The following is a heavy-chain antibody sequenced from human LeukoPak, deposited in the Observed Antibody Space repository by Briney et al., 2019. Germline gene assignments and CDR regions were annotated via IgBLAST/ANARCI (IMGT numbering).Heavy chain of an antibody. CDR3: ASGRHGGRAIDP. CDR1: GFTFTRFW. Sequence: GGSLRLSCVASGFTFTRFWMTWVRQAPGKGLEWVANIKQDGSEKQYMESMKGRFTISRDNAKNSLYLQMNSLRAEDTAVYYCASGRHGGRAIDPWGQGTLVTVSS. J-gene: IGHJ5*02. D-gene: IGHD3-16*01. CDR2: IKQDGSEK. V-gene: IGHV3-7*05.